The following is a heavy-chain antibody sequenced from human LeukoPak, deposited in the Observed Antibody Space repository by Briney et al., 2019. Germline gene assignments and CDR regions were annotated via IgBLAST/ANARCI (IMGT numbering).Heavy chain of an antibody. CDR2: IYYSGST. Sequence: SETLSLTCTVSGGSISSSSYYWGWIRQPPGKGLVWIGSIYYSGSTYYNPSLKSRVTISVDTSKNQFSLKLSSVTAADTAVYYCARHRYSSSWPLDYWGQGTLVTVSS. CDR1: GGSISSSSYY. J-gene: IGHJ4*02. CDR3: ARHRYSSSWPLDY. D-gene: IGHD6-13*01. V-gene: IGHV4-39*01.